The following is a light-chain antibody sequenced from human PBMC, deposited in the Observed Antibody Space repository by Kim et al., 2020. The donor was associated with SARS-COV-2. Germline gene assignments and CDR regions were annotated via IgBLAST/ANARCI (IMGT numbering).Light chain of an antibody. CDR3: QQRSNWAT. V-gene: IGKV3-11*01. Sequence: SLSQGERATLSCRASQSVSSYLAWYQQKPGQAPRLLIYDASNRATGIPARFSGSGSGTDFTLTISSLEPEDFAVYYCQQRSNWATFGQGTKVDIK. CDR2: DAS. CDR1: QSVSSY. J-gene: IGKJ1*01.